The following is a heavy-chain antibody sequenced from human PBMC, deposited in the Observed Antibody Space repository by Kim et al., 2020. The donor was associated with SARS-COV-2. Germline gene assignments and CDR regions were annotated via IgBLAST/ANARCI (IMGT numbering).Heavy chain of an antibody. V-gene: IGHV3-43*01. Sequence: DSVKGRFSISRDNSKTSLYLQMNRLRIEDTALYYCAKDRGGCSGGSCYFEYWGQGTLVTVSS. CDR3: AKDRGGCSGGSCYFEY. D-gene: IGHD2-15*01. J-gene: IGHJ4*02.